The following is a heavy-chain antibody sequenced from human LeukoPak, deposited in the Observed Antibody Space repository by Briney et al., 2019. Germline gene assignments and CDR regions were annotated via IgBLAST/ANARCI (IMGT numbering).Heavy chain of an antibody. J-gene: IGHJ4*02. Sequence: SGTLSLTCAVSGGSISSSNWWSWVRQPPGQGLEWIGEIYHSGSTNYNPSLKSRVTISVDKSKNQFSLKLGSVTAADTAVYYCAGGRGHYDILTGYHPPHYWGQGTLVTVSS. CDR2: IYHSGST. CDR3: AGGRGHYDILTGYHPPHY. D-gene: IGHD3-9*01. CDR1: GGSISSSNW. V-gene: IGHV4-4*02.